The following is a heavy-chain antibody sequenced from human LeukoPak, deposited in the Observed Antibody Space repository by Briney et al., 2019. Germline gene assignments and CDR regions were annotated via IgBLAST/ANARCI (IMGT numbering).Heavy chain of an antibody. V-gene: IGHV3-74*01. CDR1: GFTFSSYW. CDR2: INSDGSST. CDR3: ARDQYDTWSRRGNFDS. J-gene: IGHJ4*02. Sequence: GGSLRLSCAASGFTFSSYWMHWVRQAPGKGLVWVSRINSDGSSTSYADSVKGRFTISRDNAKNTLYLQMNSLRVEDTAVFYCARDQYDTWSRRGNFDSWGQGTLVTVSS. D-gene: IGHD3-3*01.